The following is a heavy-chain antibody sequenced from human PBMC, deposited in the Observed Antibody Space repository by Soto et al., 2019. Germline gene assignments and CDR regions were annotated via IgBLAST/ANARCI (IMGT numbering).Heavy chain of an antibody. J-gene: IGHJ6*02. V-gene: IGHV4-39*01. CDR3: ATSLAYYYILTGYHTVYYGMDV. CDR1: GGSISSSSYY. CDR2: IYYSGYT. D-gene: IGHD3-9*01. Sequence: SETLSLTCTVSGGSISSSSYYWGWIRQPPGKGLEWIGSIYYSGYTYYNPSLKSRVTISVDTSKNQFSLKLSSVTAADTAVYYCATSLAYYYILTGYHTVYYGMDVWGQGTTVTVSS.